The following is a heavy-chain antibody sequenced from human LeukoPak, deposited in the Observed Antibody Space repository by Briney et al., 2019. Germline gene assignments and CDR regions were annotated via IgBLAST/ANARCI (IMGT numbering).Heavy chain of an antibody. CDR3: ARDLRGLGSCFDY. D-gene: IGHD3-10*01. CDR2: ISWNSGSI. Sequence: GGSLRLSCAASEFTLDDYAMHWVRQVPGKGLEWVSGISWNSGSIAYADSVKGRFTISRDNADDSVYLQMNSLRAEDTAVYYCARDLRGLGSCFDYWGQGTLVTVSS. V-gene: IGHV3-9*01. CDR1: EFTLDDYA. J-gene: IGHJ4*02.